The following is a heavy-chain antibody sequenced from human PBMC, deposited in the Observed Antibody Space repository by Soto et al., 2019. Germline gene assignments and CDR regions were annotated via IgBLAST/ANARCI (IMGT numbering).Heavy chain of an antibody. Sequence: SGPTLVNPTQTLTLTCTFSGFSLSTNGVGVGWIRQPPGKALEWLALIFWDDDERYSPSLKSRLTITKDTSKSQVVLTMTNMDPVDTATYYCARMGYTSYYYGMDVWGQGTTVTVSS. D-gene: IGHD5-12*01. J-gene: IGHJ6*02. CDR2: IFWDDDE. CDR1: GFSLSTNGVG. V-gene: IGHV2-5*02. CDR3: ARMGYTSYYYGMDV.